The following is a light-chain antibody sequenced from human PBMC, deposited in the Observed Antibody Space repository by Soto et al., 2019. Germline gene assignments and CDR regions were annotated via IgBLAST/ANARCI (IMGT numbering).Light chain of an antibody. V-gene: IGKV3-20*01. Sequence: EIVLTQSPGTLSLSPGERATLSCRASQSFSSGYLAWHQQKPGQAPRLLIYGASNRATGIPDRFSGSGSGTDFTLTISRLEPEDLGVYYCQEYGSSRTFGQGTKVEIK. CDR1: QSFSSGY. CDR3: QEYGSSRT. CDR2: GAS. J-gene: IGKJ1*01.